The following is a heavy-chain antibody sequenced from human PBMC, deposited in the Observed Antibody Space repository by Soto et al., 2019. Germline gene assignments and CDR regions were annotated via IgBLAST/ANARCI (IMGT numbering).Heavy chain of an antibody. CDR1: GDSVSRSTW. CDR2: VYQSGIT. CDR3: ASDGHFDSSGIMDV. Sequence: QVQMEESGPGLVKPSGTLSLTCAVSGDSVSRSTWWSWVRQTPEKGLEWIGEVYQSGITHYSPSLKNRFTKSLDKAKNQLSLELTSVTDADADVYFRASDGHFDSSGIMDVWGRGTKVTVAS. D-gene: IGHD3-22*01. J-gene: IGHJ6*02. V-gene: IGHV4-4*02.